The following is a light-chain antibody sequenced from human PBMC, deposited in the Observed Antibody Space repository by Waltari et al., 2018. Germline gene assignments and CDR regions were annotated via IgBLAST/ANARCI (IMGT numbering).Light chain of an antibody. J-gene: IGKJ1*01. CDR2: GTS. V-gene: IGKV3-20*01. CDR1: QSVGRS. CDR3: QHYVSIPVT. Sequence: EILLTQSPGTLSFSPGGEATLSCRASQSVGRSLAWYQQKPGQPPRLLIFGTSNRATGIPDRFSGGGSGTDFSLTITRLEPEDVAVYYCQHYVSIPVTFGQGTKVEIK.